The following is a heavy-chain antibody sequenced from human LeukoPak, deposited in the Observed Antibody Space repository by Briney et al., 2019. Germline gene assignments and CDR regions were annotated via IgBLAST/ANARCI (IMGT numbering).Heavy chain of an antibody. J-gene: IGHJ3*02. CDR1: GFTFSSYS. Sequence: PGGSLRLSCAASGFTFSSYSMNWVRQAPGKGLEWVSSISSSSSYINYADSVKGRFTMSRDNAKNSLYLQMNSLRAEDTAVYYCARPVVAATTPDTFDIWGQGTMVTVSS. V-gene: IGHV3-21*01. CDR2: ISSSSSYI. CDR3: ARPVVAATTPDTFDI. D-gene: IGHD2-15*01.